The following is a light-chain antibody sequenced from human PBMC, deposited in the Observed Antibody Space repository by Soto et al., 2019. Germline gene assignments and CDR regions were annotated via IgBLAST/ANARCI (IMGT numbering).Light chain of an antibody. CDR3: SSYAGSNNWV. CDR2: EVS. V-gene: IGLV2-8*01. CDR1: SSDVGGYNY. Sequence: HSALTQPPSASGSPGQSVTISCTGTSSDVGGYNYVSWYQQHPGKAPKLMIYEVSKRPSGVPDRFSGSKSGNTASLTVSGLQAEDEADYYCSSYAGSNNWVFGGGTQLTVL. J-gene: IGLJ3*02.